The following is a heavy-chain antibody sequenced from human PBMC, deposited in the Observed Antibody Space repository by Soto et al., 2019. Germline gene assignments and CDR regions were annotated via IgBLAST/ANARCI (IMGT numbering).Heavy chain of an antibody. CDR2: INHSGST. CDR1: GGSFSGYY. V-gene: IGHV4-34*01. Sequence: KPSETLSLTCAVYGGSFSGYYWSWIRQPPGKGLEWIGEINHSGSTNYNPSLKSRVTISVDTSKNQFSLKLSSVTAADTAVYYCARGRATVTAYYYYYYGMDVWGQGTTVTVSS. D-gene: IGHD4-17*01. J-gene: IGHJ6*02. CDR3: ARGRATVTAYYYYYYGMDV.